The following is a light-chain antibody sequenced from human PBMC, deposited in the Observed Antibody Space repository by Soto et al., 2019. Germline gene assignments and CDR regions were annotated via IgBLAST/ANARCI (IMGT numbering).Light chain of an antibody. V-gene: IGKV1-5*03. Sequence: DIQMTQSPSTLSASVGDRVTITCRASQSISSWLAWYQQKPGKAPKLLIYKASSLESGVPARFSGSGAGTEFTLTISSLQPDDFATQYWQLYNSYPTFGQGTKVEIK. CDR2: KAS. CDR1: QSISSW. J-gene: IGKJ1*01. CDR3: QLYNSYPT.